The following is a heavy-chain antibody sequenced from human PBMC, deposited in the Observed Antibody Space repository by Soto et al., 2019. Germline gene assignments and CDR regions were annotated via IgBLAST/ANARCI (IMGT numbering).Heavy chain of an antibody. D-gene: IGHD2-8*02. V-gene: IGHV4-59*01. CDR2: IYYLGRT. CDR1: GDSISTYY. J-gene: IGHJ4*02. Sequence: QVQLQQSGPGLVKPSETLSLTCTVSGDSISTYYWNWVRQPLGKGLEWIGYIYYLGRTNYNPSLRSRVTMSLDTSKNQISLNLNSVSAADTALYYCARDLVGLTHFDYWGQGILVTVSS. CDR3: ARDLVGLTHFDY.